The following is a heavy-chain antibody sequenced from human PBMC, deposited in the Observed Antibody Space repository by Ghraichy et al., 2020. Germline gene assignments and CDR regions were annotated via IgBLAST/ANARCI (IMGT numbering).Heavy chain of an antibody. CDR3: ARQAYYDSSGYYYLDY. J-gene: IGHJ4*02. CDR2: IYYSGST. V-gene: IGHV4-39*01. CDR1: GGSISSSSYY. D-gene: IGHD3-22*01. Sequence: SETLSLTCTVSGGSISSSSYYWGWIRQPPGKGLEWIGSIYYSGSTYYNPSLKSRVTISVDTSKNQFSLKLSSVTAADTAVYYCARQAYYDSSGYYYLDYWGQGTLVTVSS.